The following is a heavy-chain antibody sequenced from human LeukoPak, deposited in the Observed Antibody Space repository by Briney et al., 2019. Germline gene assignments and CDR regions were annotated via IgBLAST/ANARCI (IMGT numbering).Heavy chain of an antibody. CDR2: IIPIFGTA. Sequence: SVKVSCKASGGTFSSYAISWVRQAPGQGLEWMGGIIPIFGTANYAQKFQGRVTITADESTGTAYMELSSLRSEDTAVYYCARVGDYSNYDFYFDYWGQGTLVTVSS. V-gene: IGHV1-69*13. CDR1: GGTFSSYA. J-gene: IGHJ4*02. D-gene: IGHD4-11*01. CDR3: ARVGDYSNYDFYFDY.